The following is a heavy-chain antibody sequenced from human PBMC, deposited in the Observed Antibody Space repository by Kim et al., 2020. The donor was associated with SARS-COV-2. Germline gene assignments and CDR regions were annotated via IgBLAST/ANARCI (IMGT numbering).Heavy chain of an antibody. CDR1: GFTFSSYA. V-gene: IGHV3-23*01. CDR2: ISGSGGST. J-gene: IGHJ6*02. D-gene: IGHD3-10*01. CDR3: AKEIREGSGSYSTSDYYYYGMDV. Sequence: GGSLRLSCAASGFTFSSYAMSWVRQAPGKGLEWVSAISGSGGSTYYADSVKGRFTISRDNSKNTQYLQMNSLRAEDTAVYYCAKEIREGSGSYSTSDYYYYGMDVGGQGTTVTVSS.